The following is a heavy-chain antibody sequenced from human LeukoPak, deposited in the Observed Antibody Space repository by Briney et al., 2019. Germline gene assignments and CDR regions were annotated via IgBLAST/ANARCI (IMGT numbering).Heavy chain of an antibody. CDR2: ISYDGSNK. CDR1: GFTFNTYG. D-gene: IGHD2-15*01. Sequence: GRSLRLSCAASGFTFNTYGMHWVRQAPGKGLEWVAVISYDGSNKYYVDSVKGRFTISRDNSKNTLYLQMNSLRAEDTAVYYCASSVEDCSGGSCPQSRGDYWGQGTLVTVSS. V-gene: IGHV3-30*03. CDR3: ASSVEDCSGGSCPQSRGDY. J-gene: IGHJ4*02.